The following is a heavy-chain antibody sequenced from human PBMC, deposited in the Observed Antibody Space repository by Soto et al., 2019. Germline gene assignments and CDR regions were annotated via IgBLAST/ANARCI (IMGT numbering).Heavy chain of an antibody. J-gene: IGHJ5*02. CDR2: VHKDGTT. Sequence: EVQVVESGGGLVLPGGSLTLSCAASGFTVSTSYMTWVRQAPGKGLEWLSAVHKDGTTYYADAVKGRFTISRHNSKHILYLQMNSLSIKDTAAYHCAGDSGHNSEILNLDPWCRGTLVAVSS. V-gene: IGHV3-53*04. D-gene: IGHD2-21*01. CDR1: GFTVSTSY. CDR3: AGDSGHNSEILNLDP.